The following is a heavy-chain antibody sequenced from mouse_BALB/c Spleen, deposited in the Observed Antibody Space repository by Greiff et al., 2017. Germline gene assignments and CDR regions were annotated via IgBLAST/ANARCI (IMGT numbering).Heavy chain of an antibody. J-gene: IGHJ1*01. D-gene: IGHD2-1*01. CDR1: GYTFTSYW. Sequence: VQRVESGAELAKPGASVKMSCKASGYTFTSYWMHWVKQRPGQGLEWIGYINPSTGYTEYNQKFKDKATLTADKSSSTAYMQLSSLTSEDSAVYYCARMGGNYGWYFDVWGAGTTVTVSS. V-gene: IGHV1-7*01. CDR2: INPSTGYT. CDR3: ARMGGNYGWYFDV.